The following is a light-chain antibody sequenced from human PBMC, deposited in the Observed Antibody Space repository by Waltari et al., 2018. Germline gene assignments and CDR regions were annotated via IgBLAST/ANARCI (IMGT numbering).Light chain of an antibody. Sequence: QSVLTQPPSPSGTPGQRATISCSGRSPNIGCTPVSWYQQLPGTAPQLPIYRNNQRPSGVPDRFSGSKSGTSASLAISGLRSEDEADYYCAAWDDSLSGRVFGGGTKLTVL. V-gene: IGLV1-47*01. CDR1: SPNIGCTP. CDR3: AAWDDSLSGRV. J-gene: IGLJ3*02. CDR2: RNN.